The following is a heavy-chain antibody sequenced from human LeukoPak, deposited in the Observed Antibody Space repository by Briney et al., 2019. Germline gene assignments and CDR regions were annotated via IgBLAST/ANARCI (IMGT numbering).Heavy chain of an antibody. D-gene: IGHD5-18*01. CDR3: ATSLDTAGGPY. CDR1: GFTFTTYW. Sequence: GGSLRLSCAASGFTFTTYWMTWVRQAPGKGLEWVANIKQDGSATYYADSMKGRFTISRDNAKNSLYLQMNSLRADDTAVYYCATSLDTAGGPYWDQGTLVTVSS. V-gene: IGHV3-7*01. J-gene: IGHJ4*02. CDR2: IKQDGSAT.